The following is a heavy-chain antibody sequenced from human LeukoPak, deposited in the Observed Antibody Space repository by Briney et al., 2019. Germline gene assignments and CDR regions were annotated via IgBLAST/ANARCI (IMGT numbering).Heavy chain of an antibody. CDR3: AKDYGWNAIVRATAGFDF. V-gene: IGHV3-30*02. CDR1: GFALSSSG. J-gene: IGHJ4*02. CDR2: IWYDGSNE. D-gene: IGHD1-26*01. Sequence: GGSLRLSCATSGFALSSSGMHWVRQAPGKGLEWVAVIWYDGSNEYYADSVKGRFTISRDNSKNTLYLQMNSLRAEDTAVYYCAKDYGWNAIVRATAGFDFGGQGTLVTVSS.